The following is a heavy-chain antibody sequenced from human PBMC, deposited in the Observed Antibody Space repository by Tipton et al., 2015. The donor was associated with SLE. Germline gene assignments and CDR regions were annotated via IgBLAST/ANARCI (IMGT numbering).Heavy chain of an antibody. CDR1: GFTFSSYE. J-gene: IGHJ3*02. Sequence: SLRLSCAASGFTFSSYEMNWVRQAPGKGLEWVSYISSSGSTIYYADSVKGRFTISRDNAKNSLYLQMNSLRAEDTAVYYCAKDRKVVVPDAFDIWGQGTMVTVSS. CDR2: ISSSGSTI. D-gene: IGHD3-22*01. CDR3: AKDRKVVVPDAFDI. V-gene: IGHV3-48*03.